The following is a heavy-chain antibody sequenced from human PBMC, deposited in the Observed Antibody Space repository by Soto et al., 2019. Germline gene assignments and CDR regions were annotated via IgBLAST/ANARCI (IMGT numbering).Heavy chain of an antibody. D-gene: IGHD1-7*01. J-gene: IGHJ4*01. CDR2: ISGGGGTT. V-gene: IGHV3-23*01. CDR1: GFTFNNYA. Sequence: PGGSLRLSCAASGFTFNNYAMNWVRQAPGRGLEWVSAISGGGGTTYYADSVKGRFTISRDNSKNTLYLQMSTLRADDSAIYYCAKGGNWNSPGSYDAQHERLDYWGHGTRVTVSS. CDR3: AKGGNWNSPGSYDAQHERLDY.